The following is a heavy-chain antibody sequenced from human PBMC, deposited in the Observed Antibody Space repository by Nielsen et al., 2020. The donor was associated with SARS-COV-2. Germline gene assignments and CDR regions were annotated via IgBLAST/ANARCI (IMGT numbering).Heavy chain of an antibody. D-gene: IGHD6-6*01. CDR2: INTNTGNP. J-gene: IGHJ4*02. CDR1: GYTFTGYY. V-gene: IGHV7-4-1*02. Sequence: ASVKVSCKASGYTFTGYYMNWVRQAPGQGLEWMGWINTNTGNPTYAQGFTGRFVFSLDTSVSTAYLQISSLKAEDTAVYYCARGTGGDSSSSYYFDYWGQGTLVTVSS. CDR3: ARGTGGDSSSSYYFDY.